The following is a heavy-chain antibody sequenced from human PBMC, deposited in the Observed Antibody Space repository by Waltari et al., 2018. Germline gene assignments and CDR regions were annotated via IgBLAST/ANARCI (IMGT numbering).Heavy chain of an antibody. CDR1: GYTFISFA. J-gene: IGHJ6*02. CDR2: INPGNGNT. Sequence: QVQLVQSGAEIKKPGASVKVSCKASGYTFISFAMHWVRQASGQRLEWMGWINPGNGNTKNSQKFQGRVTITRDTSANTAYMELSSLKSEDTAVYYCVRDGMDVWGQGTTVTVS. V-gene: IGHV1-3*01. CDR3: VRDGMDV.